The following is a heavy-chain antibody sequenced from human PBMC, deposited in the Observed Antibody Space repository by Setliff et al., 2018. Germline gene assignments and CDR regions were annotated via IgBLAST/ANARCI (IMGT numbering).Heavy chain of an antibody. CDR2: IRYDGSNK. V-gene: IGHV3-30*02. CDR1: GFTFSSYG. Sequence: PGGSLRLSCAASGFTFSSYGMHWVRQAPGKGLEWVAFIRYDGSNKYYADSVKGRFTISRDNSKNTLYLQMNSLRAEDTAVYYCAKGIGYSYALNYYYYGMDVWGQGTTVTVSS. J-gene: IGHJ6*02. D-gene: IGHD5-18*01. CDR3: AKGIGYSYALNYYYYGMDV.